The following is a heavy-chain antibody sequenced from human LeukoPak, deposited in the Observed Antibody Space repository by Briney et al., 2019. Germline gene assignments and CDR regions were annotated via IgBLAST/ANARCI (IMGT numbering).Heavy chain of an antibody. CDR2: INTKSNYI. CDR1: GFTFSSYS. J-gene: IGHJ4*02. CDR3: VRELSGSGNVYYFDH. D-gene: IGHD6-19*01. V-gene: IGHV3-21*01. Sequence: AGWSLRLSCAASGFTFSSYSFNWVRQAPGKGLEWVSSINTKSNYILYADSVKGRFTFSRDNAQNSLYLQMNSLRVEDTAIYYCVRELSGSGNVYYFDHWGQGALVTVSS.